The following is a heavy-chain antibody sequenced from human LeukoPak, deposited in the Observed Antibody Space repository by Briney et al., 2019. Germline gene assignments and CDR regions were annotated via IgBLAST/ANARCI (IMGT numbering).Heavy chain of an antibody. CDR3: ARDQNFHGSGGYYGIDW. J-gene: IGHJ4*02. Sequence: ASLKVSCKASGYTFTGYYIHWVRQAPGQGLEWIGWINPNNGGTNSAQKFQDRVTMTRDTSISTAYMELSRLTSHDTAVYYCARDQNFHGSGGYYGIDWWGQGTLVTVSS. CDR1: GYTFTGYY. D-gene: IGHD3-22*01. V-gene: IGHV1-2*02. CDR2: INPNNGGT.